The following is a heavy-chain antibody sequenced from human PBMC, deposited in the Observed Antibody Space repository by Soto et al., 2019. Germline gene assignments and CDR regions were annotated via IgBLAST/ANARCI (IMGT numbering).Heavy chain of an antibody. J-gene: IGHJ5*02. CDR3: ARVEQWLVSWWFDP. V-gene: IGHV1-69*13. CDR1: GGTFSTHG. D-gene: IGHD6-19*01. Sequence: VASVKVSCKASGGTFSTHGLSWVRQASGQGLEWMGGIIPIFLATFYAQKFQGRVTFTADESTGTAYMELRNLTSDDTAMYYCARVEQWLVSWWFDPWGQGTLVTVSS. CDR2: IIPIFLAT.